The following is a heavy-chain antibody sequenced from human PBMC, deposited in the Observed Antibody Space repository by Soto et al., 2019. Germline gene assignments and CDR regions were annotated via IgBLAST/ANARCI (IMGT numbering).Heavy chain of an antibody. J-gene: IGHJ4*02. CDR1: GYTFNSYG. Sequence: QVQLVQSGAEVKKPGASVKVSCKASGYTFNSYGITWVRQAPGQGLEWMGCISADNGNTNYAQNLRGRVTMTPDPSTRTAYVELRGLRSDDRAVYYCARGGGLGKVAMGFDSWGQGTLVTVSS. CDR2: ISADNGNT. D-gene: IGHD5-12*01. V-gene: IGHV1-18*01. CDR3: ARGGGLGKVAMGFDS.